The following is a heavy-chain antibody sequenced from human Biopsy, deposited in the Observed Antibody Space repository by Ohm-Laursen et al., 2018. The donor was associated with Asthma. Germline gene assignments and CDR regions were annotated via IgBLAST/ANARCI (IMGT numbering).Heavy chain of an antibody. CDR3: ARDRYGDYVGWFDP. Sequence: SLRLSCAAAGFTFSSYSMNWVRQAPGKGLEWVSSISSSSYIYYADSVKGRFTISRDNAKNSLYLQMNSLRAEDTAVYYCARDRYGDYVGWFDPWGRGTLVTVSS. D-gene: IGHD4-17*01. CDR1: GFTFSSYS. V-gene: IGHV3-21*01. CDR2: ISSSSYI. J-gene: IGHJ5*02.